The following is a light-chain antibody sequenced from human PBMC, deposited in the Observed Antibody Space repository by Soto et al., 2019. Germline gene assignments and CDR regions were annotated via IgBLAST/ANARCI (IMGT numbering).Light chain of an antibody. CDR3: QQYGSSPIT. CDR1: QTVSSSY. J-gene: IGKJ5*01. V-gene: IGKV3-20*01. CDR2: EAS. Sequence: ETLLTQSPGTLSLSPGERATLSCRASQTVSSSYLAWYQQKPGQAPRLLIYEASSRATGIPDRFSGSGSRTDFTLTISRLEPEDFAIYYCQQYGSSPITFGQGTRLDIK.